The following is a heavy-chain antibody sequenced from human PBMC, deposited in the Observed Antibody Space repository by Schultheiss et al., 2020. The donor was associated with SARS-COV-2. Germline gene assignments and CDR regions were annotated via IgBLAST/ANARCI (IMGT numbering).Heavy chain of an antibody. J-gene: IGHJ6*02. CDR3: ARDRATIFGVVNPWHYYYGMDV. CDR2: IKQDGSEK. V-gene: IGHV3-7*03. Sequence: GGSLRLSCAASGFTFSSYWMSWVRQAPGKGLEWVANIKQDGSEKYYVDSVKGRFTISRDNAKNSLYLQMNSLRAEDTAVYYCARDRATIFGVVNPWHYYYGMDVWGQGTTFTVSS. CDR1: GFTFSSYW. D-gene: IGHD3-3*01.